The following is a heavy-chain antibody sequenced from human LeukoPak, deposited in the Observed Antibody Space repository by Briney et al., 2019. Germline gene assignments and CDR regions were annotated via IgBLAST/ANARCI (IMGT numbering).Heavy chain of an antibody. CDR3: ARNNGDRDY. D-gene: IGHD4-17*01. V-gene: IGHV4-39*01. Sequence: SETLPLTCTVSGGSISSSSYYWGWIRQPPGKGLEWIGCIYYSGSTYYNPSLKSRVTISVDTSKNQFSLKLSSVTAADTAVYYCARNNGDRDYWGQGTLVTVSS. CDR1: GGSISSSSYY. J-gene: IGHJ4*02. CDR2: IYYSGST.